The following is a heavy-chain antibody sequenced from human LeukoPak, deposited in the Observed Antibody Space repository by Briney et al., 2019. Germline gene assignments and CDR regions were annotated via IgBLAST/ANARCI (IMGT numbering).Heavy chain of an antibody. J-gene: IGHJ4*02. CDR3: ARAQWAVPGDDC. D-gene: IGHD6-19*01. CDR2: IKPDGSDI. CDR1: GFTFSNYW. V-gene: IGHV3-7*01. Sequence: GGSLRLSCAASGFTFSNYWMSWVRQAPGKGLEWVANIKPDGSDIYYVDSVRGRFTISRDNAKNSLYLQMNSLRAEDTAVYYCARAQWAVPGDDCWGQGTLVTVSS.